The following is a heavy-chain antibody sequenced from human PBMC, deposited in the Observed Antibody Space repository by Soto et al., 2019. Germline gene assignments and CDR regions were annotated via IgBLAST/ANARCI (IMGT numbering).Heavy chain of an antibody. CDR1: EFTFSNYS. J-gene: IGHJ4*02. CDR2: ISSSSSYI. D-gene: IGHD2-2*01. CDR3: ARSYCSSTSCPYYFDY. V-gene: IGHV3-21*01. Sequence: GASLRLSCAPSEFTFSNYSLNWLRQAPGKGLEWVSSISSSSSYIYYADSVKGRFTISRDNAKNSLYLQMNSLRVEDTAVYYCARSYCSSTSCPYYFDYWGQGT.